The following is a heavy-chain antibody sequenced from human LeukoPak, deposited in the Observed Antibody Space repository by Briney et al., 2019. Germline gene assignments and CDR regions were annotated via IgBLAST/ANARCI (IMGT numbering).Heavy chain of an antibody. Sequence: PSETLSLTCAVSGGSISSGGYSWSWIRQPPGKGLEWLGYIYHSGSTYYNPSLKSRVTISVDRSKNQFSLKLSSVTAADTAVYYCARARSSGWYFDFDYWGQGTLVTVSS. CDR3: ARARSSGWYFDFDY. J-gene: IGHJ4*02. D-gene: IGHD6-19*01. CDR2: IYHSGST. CDR1: GGSISSGGYS. V-gene: IGHV4-30-2*01.